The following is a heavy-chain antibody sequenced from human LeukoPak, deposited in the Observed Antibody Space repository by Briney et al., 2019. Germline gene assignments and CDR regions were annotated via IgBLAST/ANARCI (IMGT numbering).Heavy chain of an antibody. J-gene: IGHJ4*02. D-gene: IGHD2-2*01. Sequence: PGGSLRLSCAASGFTFSSYGMHWVRQAPGKGLEWVAFIRYDGSNKYYADSVKGRFTISRDNSKNTLYLQMNSLRAEDTAVYYCARDRNRAIVPASGFDYWGQGTLVTVSS. V-gene: IGHV3-30*02. CDR2: IRYDGSNK. CDR1: GFTFSSYG. CDR3: ARDRNRAIVPASGFDY.